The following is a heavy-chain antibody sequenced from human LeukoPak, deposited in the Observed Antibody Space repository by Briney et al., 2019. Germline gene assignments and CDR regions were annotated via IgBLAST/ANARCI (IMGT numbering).Heavy chain of an antibody. J-gene: IGHJ4*02. Sequence: GSSVKVSCKASGGTFSSYAISWVRQAPGQGLEWMGGIIPIFGTANYAQKFQGRVTITTDESTSTAYMELSSLRSEDTAVYYCARGSYDYVWGSYRFPLDYWGQGTLVTVSS. D-gene: IGHD3-16*02. CDR1: GGTFSSYA. V-gene: IGHV1-69*05. CDR3: ARGSYDYVWGSYRFPLDY. CDR2: IIPIFGTA.